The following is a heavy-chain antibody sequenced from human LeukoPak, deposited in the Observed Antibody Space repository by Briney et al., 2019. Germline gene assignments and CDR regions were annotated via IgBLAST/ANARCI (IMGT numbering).Heavy chain of an antibody. Sequence: SETLSLTCTVSGGSISSYYWSWIRQPPGKGLEWIGYIYYSGSTNYNPSLKSRVTISVDTSKNQFSLKLSSVTAADTAVYYCARLGSARNFDYWGQGTLVTVSS. CDR2: IYYSGST. CDR3: ARLGSARNFDY. D-gene: IGHD1-26*01. J-gene: IGHJ4*02. V-gene: IGHV4-59*08. CDR1: GGSISSYY.